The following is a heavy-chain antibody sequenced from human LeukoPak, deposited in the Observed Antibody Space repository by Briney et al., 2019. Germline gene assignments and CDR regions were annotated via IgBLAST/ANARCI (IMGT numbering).Heavy chain of an antibody. D-gene: IGHD4-17*01. J-gene: IGHJ4*02. Sequence: GGSLRLSCAASGFTFSSYAMSWVRQAPGKGLEWVSAISGSGGSTYYADSVKGRFTISRDNSKNTLYLQMNSLRAEDTAVYYCAKISDGVTTPLPYFDYWGQGTLVTVSS. CDR1: GFTFSSYA. CDR3: AKISDGVTTPLPYFDY. CDR2: ISGSGGST. V-gene: IGHV3-23*01.